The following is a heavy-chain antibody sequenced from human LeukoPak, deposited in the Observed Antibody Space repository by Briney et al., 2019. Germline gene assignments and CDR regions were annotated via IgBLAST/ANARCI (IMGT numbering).Heavy chain of an antibody. CDR3: ARLDEMATLDY. J-gene: IGHJ4*02. V-gene: IGHV4-59*08. CDR2: IYYTGST. D-gene: IGHD5-24*01. CDR1: AGSISTYY. Sequence: SETLSLTCTVSAGSISTYYWSWIRQPPGKGLEWIGYIYYTGSTNYNPSLKSRVTISLDTSKNQFSLNLNSVTAADTAVYYCARLDEMATLDYWGQGTLVTVSS.